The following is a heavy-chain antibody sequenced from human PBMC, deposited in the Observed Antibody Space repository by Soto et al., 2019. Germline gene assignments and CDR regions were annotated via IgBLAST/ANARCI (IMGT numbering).Heavy chain of an antibody. J-gene: IGHJ5*02. CDR1: GDSISRGGYY. D-gene: IGHD3-10*01. V-gene: IGHV4-31*03. CDR3: VRDGAGAYGFGGFGP. Sequence: QVQLQESGPGLVKPSQNLSLSCTVSGDSISRGGYYWNWIRQHPRKGLEWIGYIYHSGSTNYNPCRKSRVTISVDTSKNQLSLEMTNVTAADTAVYYCVRDGAGAYGFGGFGPWGQGILVTVS. CDR2: IYHSGST.